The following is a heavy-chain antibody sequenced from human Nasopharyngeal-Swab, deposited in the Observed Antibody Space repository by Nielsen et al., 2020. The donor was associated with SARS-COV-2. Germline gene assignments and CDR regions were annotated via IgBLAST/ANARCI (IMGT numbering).Heavy chain of an antibody. CDR3: ARDINDFFDY. Sequence: GESLKISCAASGFTFSSYGMNWVRQAPGKGLEWVSSISSSSSYIYYADSVKGRFTISRDNAKNSLYLQMNSLRAEDTAVYYCARDINDFFDYWGQGTLVTVSS. CDR2: ISSSSSYI. V-gene: IGHV3-21*01. J-gene: IGHJ4*02. CDR1: GFTFSSYG.